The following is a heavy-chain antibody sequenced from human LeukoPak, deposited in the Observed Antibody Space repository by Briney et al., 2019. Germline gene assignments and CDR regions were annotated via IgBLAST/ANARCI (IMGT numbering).Heavy chain of an antibody. D-gene: IGHD3-10*01. CDR2: IFYSGST. V-gene: IGHV4-39*01. J-gene: IGHJ4*02. CDR1: GGSISSSGYY. CDR3: ARRKASGTYYYDY. Sequence: PSETLSLTCTVSGGSISSSGYYWGWIRQPPGKGLEWIGSIFYSGSTYYNPSLKSRVTISVDTSKNQFSLKLSSVTAADTAVYYCARRKASGTYYYDYWGQGTLVTVSS.